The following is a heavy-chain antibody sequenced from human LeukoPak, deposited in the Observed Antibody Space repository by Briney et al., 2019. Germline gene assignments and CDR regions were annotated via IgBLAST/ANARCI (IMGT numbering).Heavy chain of an antibody. Sequence: GASVKVSCKASGYTFTSYAMNWVRQAPGQGLEWMGWINTNTGNPTYAQGFTGRFVFSLDTSVSTAYLQISSLKAEDTAVYYCARSPVTYYDFWSGVLGDNYYYYYMDVWGKGTTVTVSS. CDR2: INTNTGNP. CDR3: ARSPVTYYDFWSGVLGDNYYYYYMDV. D-gene: IGHD3-3*01. J-gene: IGHJ6*03. V-gene: IGHV7-4-1*02. CDR1: GYTFTSYA.